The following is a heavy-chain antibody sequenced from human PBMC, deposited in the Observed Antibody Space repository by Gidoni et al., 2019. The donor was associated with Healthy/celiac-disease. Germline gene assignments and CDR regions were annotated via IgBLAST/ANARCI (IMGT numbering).Heavy chain of an antibody. D-gene: IGHD6-19*01. CDR1: GFTFSSYA. CDR2: ISGSGGST. CDR3: AKDRGYSSGWYNGYWGSLDY. Sequence: EVQLLESGGGLVQPGGSLRLSCAASGFTFSSYAMSWVRQAPGKGLEWVSAISGSGGSTYYADSVKGRFTISRDNSKNTLYLQMNSLRAEDTAVYYCAKDRGYSSGWYNGYWGSLDYWGQGTLVTVSS. J-gene: IGHJ4*02. V-gene: IGHV3-23*01.